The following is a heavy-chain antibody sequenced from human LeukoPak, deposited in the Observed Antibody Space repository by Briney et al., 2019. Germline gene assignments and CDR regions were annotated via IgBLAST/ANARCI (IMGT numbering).Heavy chain of an antibody. J-gene: IGHJ4*02. CDR1: GFTFSSYW. CDR2: IKQDGSEK. V-gene: IGHV3-7*01. Sequence: GGSLRLSCAASGFTFSSYWMSWVRQAPGKGLEWVANIKQDGSEKYYVDSVKGRFTISRDNAKNSLYLQMNSLRAEDTAVYYCARLRYSYGYLVDYWGQGTLVTVSS. CDR3: ARLRYSYGYLVDY. D-gene: IGHD5-18*01.